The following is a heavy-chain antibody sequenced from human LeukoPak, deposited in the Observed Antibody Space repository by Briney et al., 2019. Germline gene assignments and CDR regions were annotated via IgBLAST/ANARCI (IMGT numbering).Heavy chain of an antibody. CDR3: ARGTPKYTVSPLGYYYMDV. D-gene: IGHD4-17*01. CDR1: GGSFSGYY. Sequence: SETLSLTCAVYGGSFSGYYWSWIRQPPGRGLEWIGEINHSGSTNYNPSLKSRVTISVDTSKNQFSLKLSSVTAADTAVYYCARGTPKYTVSPLGYYYMDVWGKGTTVTVSS. J-gene: IGHJ6*03. V-gene: IGHV4-34*01. CDR2: INHSGST.